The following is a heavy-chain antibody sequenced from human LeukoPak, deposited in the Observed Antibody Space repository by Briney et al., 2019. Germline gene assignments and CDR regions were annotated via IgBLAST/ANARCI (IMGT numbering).Heavy chain of an antibody. CDR3: AKWRTGDSYGYEY. V-gene: IGHV3-7*01. D-gene: IGHD5-18*01. Sequence: GGSLRLSCAASGFTISSSWMSWVRQAPGKGLEWVANIKRDGSEEYYVDSVKGRFTIPRDNARESLYLQMNSLRAEDTAVYYCAKWRTGDSYGYEYWGQGTLVTVSS. CDR2: IKRDGSEE. J-gene: IGHJ4*02. CDR1: GFTISSSW.